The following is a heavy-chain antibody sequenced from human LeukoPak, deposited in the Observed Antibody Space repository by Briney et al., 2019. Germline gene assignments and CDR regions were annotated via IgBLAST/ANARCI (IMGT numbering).Heavy chain of an antibody. CDR3: ARNPARPDYGDYYYFDY. Sequence: GGSLRLSCAGSGFTFRSYWMSWVRQAPGKGLEWVANINQDGGERHYVDSVKGRFTISRDNAKNSLYLQMNSLRVEDTAVYYCARNPARPDYGDYYYFDYWGQGTLVTVSS. CDR2: INQDGGER. J-gene: IGHJ4*02. V-gene: IGHV3-7*03. D-gene: IGHD4-17*01. CDR1: GFTFRSYW.